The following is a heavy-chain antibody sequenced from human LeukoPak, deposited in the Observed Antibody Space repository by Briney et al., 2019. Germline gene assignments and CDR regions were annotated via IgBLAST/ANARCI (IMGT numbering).Heavy chain of an antibody. CDR1: GFTFSSYG. CDR3: AKEDGYPPHFDY. Sequence: GGTLRLSCTASGFTFSSYGMTWVRQAPGKGLEWVSGISWNSGSIGYADSVKGRFTISRDNSKNTLYLQMNSLRAEDTAVYYCAKEDGYPPHFDYWGQGTLVTVSS. V-gene: IGHV3-23*01. J-gene: IGHJ4*02. D-gene: IGHD3-22*01. CDR2: ISWNSGSI.